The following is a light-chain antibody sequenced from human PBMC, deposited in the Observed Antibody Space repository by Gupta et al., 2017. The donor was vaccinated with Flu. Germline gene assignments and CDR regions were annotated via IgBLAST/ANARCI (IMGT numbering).Light chain of an antibody. CDR2: SAS. CDR3: QQYGDSLWT. J-gene: IGKJ1*01. Sequence: GTLSLSPGKRATLSCRASQRISYTYLAWYQQRPGQTPRLLIYSASKRATGITDRFSGSWSGTDFTLTIDRLEPEDFAVYYCQQYGDSLWTFGQGTKVEI. V-gene: IGKV3-20*01. CDR1: QRISYTY.